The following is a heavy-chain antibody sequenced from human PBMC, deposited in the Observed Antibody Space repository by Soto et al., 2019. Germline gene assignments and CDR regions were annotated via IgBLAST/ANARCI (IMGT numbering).Heavy chain of an antibody. V-gene: IGHV1-3*01. CDR2: INAGNGNT. D-gene: IGHD5-12*01. CDR3: ARSPSGSVTFDY. CDR1: GYTFTSYA. J-gene: IGHJ4*02. Sequence: GASVKVSCKASGYTFTSYAMHWVRQAPGQRLEWMGWINAGNGNTKYSQKFQGRVTITRDTSASTAYMELSSLRSEDTAVYYCARSPSGSVTFDYWGQGTLVTVS.